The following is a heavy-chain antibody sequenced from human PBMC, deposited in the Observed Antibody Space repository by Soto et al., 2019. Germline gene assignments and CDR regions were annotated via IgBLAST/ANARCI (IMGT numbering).Heavy chain of an antibody. D-gene: IGHD3-3*01. CDR2: ISTSESIV. CDR3: ARETLTLSGVDPGKVYYGLDV. V-gene: IGHV3-48*03. J-gene: IGHJ6*02. CDR1: GYAVSSYE. Sequence: GGSLRLSCSASGYAVSSYEINCVRQAPGKGLEWVSYISTSESIVYYADSVRGRFTISRDNAKNSLFLQMNSLRAEDTAVYYCARETLTLSGVDPGKVYYGLDVCGQGTTVTVSS.